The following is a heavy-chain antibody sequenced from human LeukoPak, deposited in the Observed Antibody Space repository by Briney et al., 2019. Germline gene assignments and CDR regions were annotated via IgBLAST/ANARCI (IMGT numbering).Heavy chain of an antibody. CDR1: GFTFSSYA. D-gene: IGHD3-10*01. CDR2: ISGSGGST. J-gene: IGHJ4*02. CDR3: AKVYYYGSGSYPNLDY. Sequence: GGSLRLSCAASGFTFSSYAMSWVRQAPGKGQEWDSAISGSGGSTYYAYSVKGRFTISRDNSQNTLYLQMNRLRAEDTAVYYCAKVYYYGSGSYPNLDYWGQGTLVTVSS. V-gene: IGHV3-23*01.